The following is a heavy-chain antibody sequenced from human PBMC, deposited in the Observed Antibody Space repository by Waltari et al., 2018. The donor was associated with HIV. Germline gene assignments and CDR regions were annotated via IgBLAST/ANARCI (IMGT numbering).Heavy chain of an antibody. Sequence: QDHLEQAGGKVKNPGTSVTGACKASGYTLTSHGNSWVRQAPGQGLEWMGWISAYSDNTYYEQKFQCRVTMTTDKSTNTAYMELRSLRSDDTAVYYCARDTGGWANWFDPWGQGTLVVVSS. CDR2: ISAYSDNT. J-gene: IGHJ5*02. CDR3: ARDTGGWANWFDP. D-gene: IGHD6-19*01. CDR1: GYTLTSHG. V-gene: IGHV1-18*01.